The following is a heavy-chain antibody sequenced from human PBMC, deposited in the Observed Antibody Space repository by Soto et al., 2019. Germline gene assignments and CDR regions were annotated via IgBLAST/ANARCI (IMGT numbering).Heavy chain of an antibody. D-gene: IGHD1-1*01. CDR3: ARGRYNWNANYYYYYCLDF. CDR2: INHSGST. V-gene: IGHV4-34*01. J-gene: IGHJ6*03. Sequence: QVQLQQWGAGLLKPSETLSLTCAVYGGSFSGYYWSWIRQPPGKGLEWLGEINHSGSTNYNPSLKSLVTISVDPSKNPFALKLSSVTAADTAVYYCARGRYNWNANYYYYYCLDFWGKGTTVTVSS. CDR1: GGSFSGYY.